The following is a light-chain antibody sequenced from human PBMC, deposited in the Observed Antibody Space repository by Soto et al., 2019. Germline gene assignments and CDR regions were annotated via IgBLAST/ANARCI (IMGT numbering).Light chain of an antibody. CDR1: QSVSSN. CDR2: GAS. J-gene: IGKJ1*01. Sequence: EIVMTQSPATLSMSLGERATLSCRASQSVSSNLAWYQQKPGQAPRLLIYGASTRATGIPARFSGSGSGTDFTLTISSLQSEDFAVYYCQQYNNWPWTFGQGTKVDIK. CDR3: QQYNNWPWT. V-gene: IGKV3-15*01.